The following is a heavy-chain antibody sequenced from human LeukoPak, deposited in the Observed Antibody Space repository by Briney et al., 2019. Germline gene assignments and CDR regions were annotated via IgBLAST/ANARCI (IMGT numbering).Heavy chain of an antibody. CDR1: GFTFGDYA. Sequence: PGGSLRLSCTASGFTFGDYAMSWVRQAPGKGLEWVGFIRSKAYGGTTEYAASVKGRFTISRDDSKSIAYLQMNSLKTEDTAVYYCTRVSKMKGQQLVQVDYWGQGTLVTVSS. CDR2: IRSKAYGGTT. D-gene: IGHD6-13*01. CDR3: TRVSKMKGQQLVQVDY. J-gene: IGHJ4*02. V-gene: IGHV3-49*04.